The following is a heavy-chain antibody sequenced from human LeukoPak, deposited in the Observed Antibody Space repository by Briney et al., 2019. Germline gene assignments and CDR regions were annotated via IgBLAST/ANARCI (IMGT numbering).Heavy chain of an antibody. CDR1: GYSFSAYH. CDR3: ARDLVMWSLHHYYGMDV. V-gene: IGHV1-2*02. CDR2: FNPRSGAT. J-gene: IGHJ6*02. Sequence: ASVKVSCKASGYSFSAYHLHWVHQAPGQGLEWVGWFNPRSGATSYAEKFQGRVTMTGDPSISTAYMELNNLQSDDTAVYYCARDLVMWSLHHYYGMDVWGQGTTVTVS. D-gene: IGHD2-21*01.